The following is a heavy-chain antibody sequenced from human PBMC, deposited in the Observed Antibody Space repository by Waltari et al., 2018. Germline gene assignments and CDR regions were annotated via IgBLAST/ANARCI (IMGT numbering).Heavy chain of an antibody. CDR1: GFNVSSNY. V-gene: IGHV3-53*01. J-gene: IGHJ4*02. CDR2: IYSGGGT. Sequence: EFQLVESGGGLVQPGGSLRLSCVISGFNVSSNYMNWVRQAPGKGLEWFLVIYSGGGTNYADSVKGLFSVSRDNSKNTLFLQMNSLRADDTAVYYCARDYSSWGFDYWGQGTLVTVSP. CDR3: ARDYSSWGFDY. D-gene: IGHD6-19*01.